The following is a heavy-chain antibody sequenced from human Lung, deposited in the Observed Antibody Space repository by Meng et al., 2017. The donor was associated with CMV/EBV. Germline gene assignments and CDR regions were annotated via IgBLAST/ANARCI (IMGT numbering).Heavy chain of an antibody. Sequence: GGSLRLSXAASGFTFRTYVMHWVRQAPGKGLEWVAVTSSDGSRKYYADFVKGRFTISRDNSKNTLYLQLNSLRTEDTAVYYCARDQKEEGDNWFDPWGQETLVTVSS. V-gene: IGHV3-30*04. CDR2: TSSDGSRK. CDR3: ARDQKEEGDNWFDP. J-gene: IGHJ5*02. CDR1: GFTFRTYV.